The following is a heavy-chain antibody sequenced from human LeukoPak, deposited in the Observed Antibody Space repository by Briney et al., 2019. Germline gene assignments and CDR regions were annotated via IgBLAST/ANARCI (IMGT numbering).Heavy chain of an antibody. J-gene: IGHJ4*02. D-gene: IGHD3-10*01. CDR1: GFSFSTYY. Sequence: GGSLRLSCAASGFSFSTYYMHWVRQAPGKGLVWVSRISSDGSSTDYADSVKGRFTISRDNAKNTLYLQMNSLRVEDTAVYYCASDYRYGSGSYGLFNYWGQGTLVTVSS. CDR2: ISSDGSST. CDR3: ASDYRYGSGSYGLFNY. V-gene: IGHV3-74*01.